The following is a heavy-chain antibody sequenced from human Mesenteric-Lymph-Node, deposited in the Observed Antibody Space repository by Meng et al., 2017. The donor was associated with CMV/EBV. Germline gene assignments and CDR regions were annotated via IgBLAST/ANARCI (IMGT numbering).Heavy chain of an antibody. Sequence: GSLRLSCTVSGDSLSTNYWTWIRQSPGKGLEWLGYIFHSASGTYNLSLKSRLTISVDTSSGHLSLKLSSVTAADTAVYYCARAGIAARHYYYYGMDVWGQGTTVTVSS. D-gene: IGHD6-6*01. CDR2: IFHSASG. CDR1: GDSLSTNY. J-gene: IGHJ6*02. V-gene: IGHV4-59*12. CDR3: ARAGIAARHYYYYGMDV.